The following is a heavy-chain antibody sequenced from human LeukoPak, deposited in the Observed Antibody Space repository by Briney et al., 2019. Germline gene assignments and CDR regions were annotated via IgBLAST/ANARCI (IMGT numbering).Heavy chain of an antibody. V-gene: IGHV1-2*02. Sequence: GASVKVSCKASGYTFTGYYMHWVRQAPGQGLEWMGWINPNSGGTNYAQKFQGRVTMTRDTSISTAYMELSRLRSDDTAVYYCARDYYELPSYYYYMDVWGKGTTVTVSS. CDR2: INPNSGGT. CDR1: GYTFTGYY. J-gene: IGHJ6*03. D-gene: IGHD3-22*01. CDR3: ARDYYELPSYYYYMDV.